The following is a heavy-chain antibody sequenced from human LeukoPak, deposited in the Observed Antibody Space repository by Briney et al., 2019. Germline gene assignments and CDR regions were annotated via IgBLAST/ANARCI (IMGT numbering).Heavy chain of an antibody. D-gene: IGHD3-22*01. CDR2: INHSGST. J-gene: IGHJ4*02. CDR1: GGSFSGYY. Sequence: SETLSLTCAAYGGSFSGYYWSWIRQPPGKGLEWIGEINHSGSTNYNPSLKSRVTISVDTSKNQFSLKLSSVTAADTAVYYCARRGTYYYDSSGYLWGQGTLVTVSS. V-gene: IGHV4-34*01. CDR3: ARRGTYYYDSSGYL.